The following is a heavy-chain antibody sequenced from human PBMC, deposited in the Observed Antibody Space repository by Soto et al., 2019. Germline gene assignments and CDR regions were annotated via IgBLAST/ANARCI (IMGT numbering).Heavy chain of an antibody. D-gene: IGHD3-10*01. CDR1: GFTFSSYW. J-gene: IGHJ6*02. V-gene: IGHV3-7*03. Sequence: GESLKISCAASGFTFSSYWMSWVRQAPGKGLEWVANIKQDGSEKYYVDSVKGRFTISRDNAKNSLYLQMNSLRAEDTAVYYCARDRVGLLWFGELGRDYYYGMDVWGQGTTVTVSS. CDR2: IKQDGSEK. CDR3: ARDRVGLLWFGELGRDYYYGMDV.